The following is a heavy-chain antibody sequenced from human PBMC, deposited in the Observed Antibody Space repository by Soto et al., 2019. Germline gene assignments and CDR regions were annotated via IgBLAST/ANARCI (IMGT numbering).Heavy chain of an antibody. Sequence: PGGSLRLSCAASGFIFSDYYMNWIRQAPGEGLEWISYISSTGIFTKYAESVEGRFTISRDNAENSLYLQMNSLRVEDTAVYYCARPRSGQEDDTFDIWGQGAMVTVSS. CDR3: ARPRSGQEDDTFDI. J-gene: IGHJ3*02. CDR1: GFIFSDYY. V-gene: IGHV3-11*03. CDR2: ISSTGIFT. D-gene: IGHD3-10*01.